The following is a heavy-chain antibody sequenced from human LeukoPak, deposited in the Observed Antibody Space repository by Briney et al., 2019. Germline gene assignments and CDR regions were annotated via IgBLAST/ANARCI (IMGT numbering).Heavy chain of an antibody. CDR2: VRDTGAT. V-gene: IGHV4-59*11. J-gene: IGHJ4*02. D-gene: IGHD5-18*01. Sequence: SETLSLTCSVSGGSINSHYWGWIRQPPGMGLEWIGYVRDTGATKDNPSLGSRVTLSADTSKNQLSLRLRSVTAADTAVYFCTTIKRGSIFGYFDFWGQGILVIVSS. CDR3: TTIKRGSIFGYFDF. CDR1: GGSINSHY.